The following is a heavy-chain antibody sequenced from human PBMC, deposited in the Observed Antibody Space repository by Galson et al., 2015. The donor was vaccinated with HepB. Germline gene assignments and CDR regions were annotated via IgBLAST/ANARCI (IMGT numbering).Heavy chain of an antibody. D-gene: IGHD6-19*01. CDR3: ARVALSGILHHHMDV. J-gene: IGHJ6*03. V-gene: IGHV3-33*01. CDR2: IWYDGSKK. Sequence: SLRLSCAASGFIFSSYGMHWVRQAPGKGLEWVAFIWYDGSKKYYADSVKGRFTISRDNSRNTLYLQMDSLRAEDTGVYYCARVALSGILHHHMDVWGKGTTVTVSS. CDR1: GFIFSSYG.